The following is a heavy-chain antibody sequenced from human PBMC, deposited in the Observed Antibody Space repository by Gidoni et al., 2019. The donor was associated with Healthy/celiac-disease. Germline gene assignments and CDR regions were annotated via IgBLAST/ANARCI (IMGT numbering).Heavy chain of an antibody. J-gene: IGHJ5*02. D-gene: IGHD5-18*01. CDR1: GFTFRSYA. Sequence: EVQLLASGGGLVQPGGSLRLSCAASGFTFRSYAMCWVRQAPGKGLGWVSAISGRGGSTYYAEAVKGRFTISRDNSKNKLYLQMNSLRAEDTAVYYCAKFKIQLWLWAWFDPWGQGTLVTVSS. V-gene: IGHV3-23*01. CDR3: AKFKIQLWLWAWFDP. CDR2: ISGRGGST.